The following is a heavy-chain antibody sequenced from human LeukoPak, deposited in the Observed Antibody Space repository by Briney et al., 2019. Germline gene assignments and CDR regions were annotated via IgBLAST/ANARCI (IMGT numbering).Heavy chain of an antibody. CDR3: ARLYYYDSSGPPL. V-gene: IGHV4-39*01. CDR2: IYYTVRT. J-gene: IGHJ4*02. CDR1: GGSTSSSSYY. Sequence: SETLSLTCTVSGGSTSSSSYYWGWIRQPPGKGLEWIGNIYYTVRTYYNPSLKSRVTISVDTSKNQFSLKLSSVSAADTAVYYCARLYYYDSSGPPLWGQGTLVTVSS. D-gene: IGHD3-22*01.